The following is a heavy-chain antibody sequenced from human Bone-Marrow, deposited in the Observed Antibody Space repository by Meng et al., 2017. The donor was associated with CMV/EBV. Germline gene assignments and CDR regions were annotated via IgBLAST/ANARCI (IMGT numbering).Heavy chain of an antibody. V-gene: IGHV1-8*01. D-gene: IGHD3-10*01. Sequence: QVQLVQAGAEVKKPGASLKVSCKASGYTFTSYDINWVRQATGQGLEWMGWMNPNSGNTGYAQKFQGRVTMTRNTSISTAYMELSSLRSEDTAVYYCASGVETYGSGSYGYWGQGTLVTVSS. CDR2: MNPNSGNT. J-gene: IGHJ4*02. CDR3: ASGVETYGSGSYGY. CDR1: GYTFTSYD.